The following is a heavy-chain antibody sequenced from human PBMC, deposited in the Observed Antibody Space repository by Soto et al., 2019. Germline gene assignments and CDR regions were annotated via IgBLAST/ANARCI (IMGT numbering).Heavy chain of an antibody. D-gene: IGHD3-22*01. CDR2: IYPGDSDT. CDR1: GSSVTSYF. CDR3: ARLVTPLIKYYYDSSGYFDH. Sequence: GESVNRSGEVSGSSVTSYFSGCVHLIPGKGLEWMGIIYPGDSDTRYSPSFQGQVTISADKSISTAYLQWSSLKASDTAMYYCARLVTPLIKYYYDSSGYFDHWGQGTMVTVS. J-gene: IGHJ4*02. V-gene: IGHV5-51*07.